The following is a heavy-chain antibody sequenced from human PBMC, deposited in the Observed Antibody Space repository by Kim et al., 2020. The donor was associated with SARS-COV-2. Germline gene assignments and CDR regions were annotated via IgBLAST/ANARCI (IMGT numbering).Heavy chain of an antibody. CDR2: IWYDGSNK. CDR1: GFTFSSYG. V-gene: IGHV3-33*01. CDR3: ARDRIAVAVYFDY. D-gene: IGHD6-19*01. Sequence: GGSLRLSCAASGFTFSSYGMHWVRQAPGKGLEWVAVIWYDGSNKYYADSVKGRFTISRDNSKNTLYLQMNSLRAEDTAVYYCARDRIAVAVYFDYWGQGTLVTVSS. J-gene: IGHJ4*02.